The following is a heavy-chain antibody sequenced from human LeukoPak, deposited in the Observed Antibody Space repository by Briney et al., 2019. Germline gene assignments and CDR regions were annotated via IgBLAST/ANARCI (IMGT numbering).Heavy chain of an antibody. CDR1: GFTFSSYW. Sequence: GGSLRLSCAASGFTFSSYWMSWVRQAPGRGLGWVANIKQDGSEKYYVDSEKGRFTISRDNAKNALYLQMNSLRAEDTAVYYCARDVLGNYDYWGQGTLVTVSS. CDR2: IKQDGSEK. V-gene: IGHV3-7*01. CDR3: ARDVLGNYDY. J-gene: IGHJ4*02.